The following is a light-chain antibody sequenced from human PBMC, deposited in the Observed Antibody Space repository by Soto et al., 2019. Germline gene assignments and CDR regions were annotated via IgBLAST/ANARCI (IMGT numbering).Light chain of an antibody. Sequence: EIVITQSPATLSVSPGERATLSCRASQSVSSNLAWYQQKAGQAPRLLIYGASTRATGIPARFSGSGSGTEFTLTRSMLQYEDFVFYCCQQYSNWPTFGQGTKVDIK. CDR3: QQYSNWPT. CDR1: QSVSSN. CDR2: GAS. V-gene: IGKV3-15*01. J-gene: IGKJ1*01.